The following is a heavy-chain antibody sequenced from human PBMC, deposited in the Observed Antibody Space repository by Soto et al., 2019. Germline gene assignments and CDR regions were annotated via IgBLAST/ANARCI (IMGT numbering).Heavy chain of an antibody. D-gene: IGHD3-16*02. V-gene: IGHV3-30-3*01. Sequence: PGGSLTLSCAASGFTFSSYAMHWVRQAPGKGLEWVVVISYDGSNKYYADSVKGRFTISRDNSKNTLYLQMNSLRAEDTAVYYCARDRAYDYVWGSYRYTGSNYFDYWGQGTLVTVSS. CDR3: ARDRAYDYVWGSYRYTGSNYFDY. CDR2: ISYDGSNK. CDR1: GFTFSSYA. J-gene: IGHJ4*02.